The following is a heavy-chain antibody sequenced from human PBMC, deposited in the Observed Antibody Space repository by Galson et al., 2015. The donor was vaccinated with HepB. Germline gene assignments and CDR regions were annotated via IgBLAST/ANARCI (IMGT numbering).Heavy chain of an antibody. CDR2: IDAPGRAT. CDR1: GFTFNWYA. D-gene: IGHD3-10*01. CDR3: ARYGSGANYQDPFDS. J-gene: IGHJ4*02. V-gene: IGHV3-48*01. Sequence: SLRLSCAASGFTFNWYAMNWVRQAPGKGLEWVSHIDAPGRATYYADSVKGRFTIPRDNAMNSLDLQMNSLRAEDTAVYYCARYGSGANYQDPFDSWGQGTLVTVSS.